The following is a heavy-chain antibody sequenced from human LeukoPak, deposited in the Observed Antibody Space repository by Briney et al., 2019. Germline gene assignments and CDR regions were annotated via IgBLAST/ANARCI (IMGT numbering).Heavy chain of an antibody. V-gene: IGHV3-30-3*01. CDR1: GFTFSSYA. J-gene: IGHJ4*02. D-gene: IGHD2-21*02. CDR2: ISYDGSNK. Sequence: GGSLRLSCAASGFTFSSYAMHWVRQAPGKGLEWVAVISYDGSNKYYADSVKGRFTISRDNSKNTLYQQMNSLRAEDTAVYYCAGPGDPAYYFDYWGQGTLVTVSS. CDR3: AGPGDPAYYFDY.